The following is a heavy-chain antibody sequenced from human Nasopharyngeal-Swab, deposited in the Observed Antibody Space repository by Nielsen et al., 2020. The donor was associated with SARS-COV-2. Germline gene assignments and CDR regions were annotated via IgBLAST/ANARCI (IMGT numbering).Heavy chain of an antibody. D-gene: IGHD3-3*01. CDR1: GDSMRSYY. J-gene: IGHJ4*02. CDR3: ARVRGTIFGVVTAPGYFDY. V-gene: IGHV4-59*01. Sequence: SETLSLTCTVSGDSMRSYYWNWIRQPPGKGLEWIGYIYYSGSTNYNPSLKSRVTISVDTSKNQFSLKLSSVTAADTAVYYCARVRGTIFGVVTAPGYFDYWGQGTLVTVSS. CDR2: IYYSGST.